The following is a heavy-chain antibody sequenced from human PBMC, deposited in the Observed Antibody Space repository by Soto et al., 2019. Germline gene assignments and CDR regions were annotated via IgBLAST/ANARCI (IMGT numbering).Heavy chain of an antibody. CDR2: IYWDHDQ. CDR3: AHRDRASGGLFAY. CDR1: GFSLSTEGVA. Sequence: SGPTLVNPTQTLTLTCTFSGFSLSTEGVAVGRIRQPPGKALEWLSVIYWDHDQHSSTSLRSRLTITKDTSKNHVVLTMTNMDPLDTATYYCAHRDRASGGLFAYWGQGILDTDSS. D-gene: IGHD3-10*01. V-gene: IGHV2-5*02. J-gene: IGHJ4*02.